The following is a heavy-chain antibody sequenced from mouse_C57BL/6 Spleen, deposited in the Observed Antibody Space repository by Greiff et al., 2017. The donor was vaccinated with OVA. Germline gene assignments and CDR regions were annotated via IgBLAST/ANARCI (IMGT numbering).Heavy chain of an antibody. J-gene: IGHJ4*01. Sequence: EVKVVESGGGLVQPGGSLKLSCAASGFTFSDYGMAWVRQAPRKGPEWVAFISNLAYSIYYADTVTGRFTISRENAKNTLYLEMSSLRSEDTAMYYCARVETAQAIYYYAMDYWGQGTSVTVSS. D-gene: IGHD3-2*02. CDR2: ISNLAYSI. CDR1: GFTFSDYG. CDR3: ARVETAQAIYYYAMDY. V-gene: IGHV5-15*01.